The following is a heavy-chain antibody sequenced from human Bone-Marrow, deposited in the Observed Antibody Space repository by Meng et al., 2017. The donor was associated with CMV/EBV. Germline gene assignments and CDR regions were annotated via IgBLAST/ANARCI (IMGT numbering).Heavy chain of an antibody. CDR3: ASLAAAGTLYNWFDP. V-gene: IGHV4-38-2*02. CDR1: DSSVFSDHF. Sequence: SETLSLTCIVSDSSVFSDHFWAWIRQPPGKRPEWIGSIADTRVTYYSPSLQSRLTVSVDTSKKQVSLTLTSVTAADTAVYYCASLAAAGTLYNWFDPWGQGTLVTVSS. J-gene: IGHJ5*02. D-gene: IGHD6-13*01. CDR2: IADTRVT.